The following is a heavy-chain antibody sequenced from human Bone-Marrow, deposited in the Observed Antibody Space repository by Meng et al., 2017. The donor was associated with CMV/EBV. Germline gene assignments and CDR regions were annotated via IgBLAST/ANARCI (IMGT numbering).Heavy chain of an antibody. CDR3: ARGLDSDEYQLLNPHFDY. V-gene: IGHV3-21*01. CDR1: GFTFSSYS. CDR2: ISSSSSYI. D-gene: IGHD2-2*01. Sequence: GGSLRLSCAASGFTFSSYSMNWVRQAPGKGLEWVSSISSSSSYIYYADSVKGRFTISRDNAKNSLYLQMNSLRAEDTAVYYCARGLDSDEYQLLNPHFDYWGQGTLVTVSS. J-gene: IGHJ4*02.